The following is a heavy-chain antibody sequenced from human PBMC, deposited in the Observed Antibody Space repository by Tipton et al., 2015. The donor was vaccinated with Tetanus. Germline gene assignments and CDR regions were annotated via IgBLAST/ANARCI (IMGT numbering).Heavy chain of an antibody. CDR3: ARGRRAKAHYFYYAMDV. J-gene: IGHJ6*02. V-gene: IGHV3-7*01. Sequence: GSLRLSCRASGFDFMGYGMHWVRQAPGKGLEWVASMNHDGAEKYYVDSVKGRFTLSRDNAKKSVYLEMSSLRDEDTALYYCARGRRAKAHYFYYAMDVWGQGTTVIVSS. CDR1: GFDFMGYG. CDR2: MNHDGAEK. D-gene: IGHD4/OR15-4a*01.